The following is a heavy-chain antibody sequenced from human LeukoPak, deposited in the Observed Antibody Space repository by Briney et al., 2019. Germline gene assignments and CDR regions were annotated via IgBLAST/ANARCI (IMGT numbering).Heavy chain of an antibody. CDR3: ATHSSGYYYVNPLWQH. Sequence: ASVKVSCKVSGYILTKSSRHWVRQAPGKGLEWMGGFDPEDGETIYAQKFQGRITMTEDTSTDTAYMELSSLRSEDTAVYYCATHSSGYYYVNPLWQHWGQGTLVTVSS. CDR1: GYILTKSS. CDR2: FDPEDGET. V-gene: IGHV1-24*01. D-gene: IGHD3-22*01. J-gene: IGHJ1*01.